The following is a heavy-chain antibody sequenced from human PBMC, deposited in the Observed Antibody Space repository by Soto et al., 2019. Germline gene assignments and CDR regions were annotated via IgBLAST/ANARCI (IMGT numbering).Heavy chain of an antibody. D-gene: IGHD1-26*01. J-gene: IGHJ4*02. Sequence: RGSLRLSCAASGFTFSSYGLHWVRQAPGKGLEWVAVISYDGSNKYYADSVKGRFTISRDNSKNTLYLQMNSLRAEDTAVYYCAKDFGSYYPEWAFDYWGQGTLVTVSS. CDR1: GFTFSSYG. CDR2: ISYDGSNK. CDR3: AKDFGSYYPEWAFDY. V-gene: IGHV3-30*18.